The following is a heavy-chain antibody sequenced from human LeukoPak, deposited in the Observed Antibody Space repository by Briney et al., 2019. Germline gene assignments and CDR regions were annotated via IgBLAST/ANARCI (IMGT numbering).Heavy chain of an antibody. J-gene: IGHJ4*02. CDR3: AKDEQTYYYGSGSYIGPGY. V-gene: IGHV3-30*02. Sequence: GGSLRLSCAASGFTFSSYGMHWVRQAPGKGLEWVAFIRYDGSNKYYADSVKGRFTISRDNSKNTLHLQMNSLRAEDTAVYYCAKDEQTYYYGSGSYIGPGYWGQGSLVTVSS. D-gene: IGHD3-10*01. CDR1: GFTFSSYG. CDR2: IRYDGSNK.